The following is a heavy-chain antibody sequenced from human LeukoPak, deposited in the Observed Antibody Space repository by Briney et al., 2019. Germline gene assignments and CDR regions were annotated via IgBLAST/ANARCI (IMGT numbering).Heavy chain of an antibody. CDR3: ARVGAVAGSPFDY. Sequence: ASVKVSCKASGYTFTSYAMHWVRQAPGQRLEWMGWINAGNGNTKYSQKFQGRVTITRDTSASTAYMELSSLRSEDTAVYYCARVGAVAGSPFDYWGQGTLATVSS. V-gene: IGHV1-3*01. CDR2: INAGNGNT. D-gene: IGHD6-19*01. CDR1: GYTFTSYA. J-gene: IGHJ4*02.